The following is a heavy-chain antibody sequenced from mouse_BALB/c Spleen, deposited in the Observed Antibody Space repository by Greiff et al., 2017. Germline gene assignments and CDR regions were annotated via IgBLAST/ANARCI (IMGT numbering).Heavy chain of an antibody. CDR2: ISDGGSYT. CDR1: GFTFSDYY. Sequence: EVQGVESGGGLVKPGGSLKLSCAASGFTFSDYYMYWVRQTPEKRLEWVATISDGGSYTYYPDSVKGRFTISRDNAKNNLYLQMSSLKSEDTAMYYCARRGPYGNYAMDYWGQGTSVTVSS. J-gene: IGHJ4*01. V-gene: IGHV5-4*02. D-gene: IGHD2-1*01. CDR3: ARRGPYGNYAMDY.